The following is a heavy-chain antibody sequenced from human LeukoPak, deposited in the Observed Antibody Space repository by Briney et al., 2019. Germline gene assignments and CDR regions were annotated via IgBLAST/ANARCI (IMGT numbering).Heavy chain of an antibody. V-gene: IGHV3-7*01. CDR2: IKQDGSEK. D-gene: IGHD4-17*01. J-gene: IGHJ5*02. CDR1: GLTFSSYW. CDR3: ARDRSRDYGRNWFDP. Sequence: GESLRLSCAASGLTFSSYWMSWVRQAPGKGLEWVANIKQDGSEKYYVDSVKGRFTISRDNAKNSLYLQMNSLRAEDTAVYYCARDRSRDYGRNWFDPWGQGTLVTVSS.